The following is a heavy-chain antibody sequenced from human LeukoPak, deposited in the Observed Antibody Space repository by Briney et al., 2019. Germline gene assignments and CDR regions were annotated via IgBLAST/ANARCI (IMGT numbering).Heavy chain of an antibody. CDR3: VRGRGSVAGTSYYYMDV. CDR2: ISSAANTI. Sequence: GGSLRLSCAASGFTFSTYNMNWVRQAPGKGLEWVSYISSAANTIYYADSVKGRFTISRDNAKNSLFLQMNSLRAEDTAVYYCVRGRGSVAGTSYYYMDVWGKGTTVTVSS. J-gene: IGHJ6*03. CDR1: GFTFSTYN. V-gene: IGHV3-48*04. D-gene: IGHD6-19*01.